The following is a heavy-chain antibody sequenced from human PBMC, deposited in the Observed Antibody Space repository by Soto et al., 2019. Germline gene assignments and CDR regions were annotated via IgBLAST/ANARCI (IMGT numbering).Heavy chain of an antibody. V-gene: IGHV1-69*01. Sequence: QVQLVQSGAEVKKPGSSVKVSCKASGGTFSSYAISWVRQAPGQGLEWMGGIIPIFGTANYAQKLQGRVTISADESTSTAYMELSSLRSEDTAVYYCARDGLRFGELSPTSDAFYIWVQGTMVTVSS. CDR2: IIPIFGTA. D-gene: IGHD3-16*02. CDR1: GGTFSSYA. CDR3: ARDGLRFGELSPTSDAFYI. J-gene: IGHJ3*02.